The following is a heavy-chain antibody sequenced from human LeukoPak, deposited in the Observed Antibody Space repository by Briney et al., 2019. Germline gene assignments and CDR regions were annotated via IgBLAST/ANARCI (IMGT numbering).Heavy chain of an antibody. CDR1: GGSFSGYY. V-gene: IGHV4-34*01. CDR3: ARGRTGGLKYYYYYYFMDV. J-gene: IGHJ6*03. CDR2: INHSGST. Sequence: PSETLSLTCAVYGGSFSGYYWSWIRQPPGKGLEWIGEINHSGSTNYNPSLKSRVTISVDTSKNQFSLKLSSVTAADTAVYYCARGRTGGLKYYYYYYFMDVWGKGTTVTVSS. D-gene: IGHD3-10*01.